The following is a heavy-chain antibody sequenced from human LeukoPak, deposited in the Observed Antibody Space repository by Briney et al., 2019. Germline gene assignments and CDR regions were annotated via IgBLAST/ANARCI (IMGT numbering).Heavy chain of an antibody. J-gene: IGHJ4*02. CDR2: INSDGSSI. CDR1: GFPFSSYW. Sequence: GGSLRLSCAASGFPFSSYWMHWVRQAPGKGLVWVSRINSDGSSISHADSVKGRFTISRDNAKNTLYLQMNSLRAEDTAVYYCARVMTIDYYDSSGYYYWGQGTLVTVSS. D-gene: IGHD3-22*01. V-gene: IGHV3-74*01. CDR3: ARVMTIDYYDSSGYYY.